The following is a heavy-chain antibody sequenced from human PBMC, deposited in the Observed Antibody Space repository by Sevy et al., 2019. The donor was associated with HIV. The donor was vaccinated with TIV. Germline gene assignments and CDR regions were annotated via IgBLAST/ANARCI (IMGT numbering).Heavy chain of an antibody. CDR2: ISYTSTTI. D-gene: IGHD3-22*01. Sequence: GGSLRLSCAVSGFTFNTYNMNWVRQAPGKGLEWVSYISYTSTTIYYADSVRGRFTISRDNAKNTLYLQMNSLRDEDTAVYYCASSDATSRFGYYYFAMDSWGQGTSVTVSS. CDR3: ASSDATSRFGYYYFAMDS. CDR1: GFTFNTYN. J-gene: IGHJ6*02. V-gene: IGHV3-48*02.